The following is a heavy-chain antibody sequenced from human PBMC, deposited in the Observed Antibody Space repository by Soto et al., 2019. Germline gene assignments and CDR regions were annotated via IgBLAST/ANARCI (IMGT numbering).Heavy chain of an antibody. J-gene: IGHJ6*02. CDR1: GFTFSSYA. D-gene: IGHD3-22*01. V-gene: IGHV3-23*01. CDR2: ISGSGGST. CDR3: AKDLDYDSSAYSVFHQYGLDV. Sequence: PGGSLRLSCTASGFTFSSYATSWFRQAPGKGLEWVSAISGSGGSTYYADSVKGRFTISRDNSKNTLYLEMNSLRDEDTAVYYCAKDLDYDSSAYSVFHQYGLDVWGQGTTVTVSS.